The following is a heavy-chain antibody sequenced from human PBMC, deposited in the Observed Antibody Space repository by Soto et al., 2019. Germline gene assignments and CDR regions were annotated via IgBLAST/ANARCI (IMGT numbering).Heavy chain of an antibody. CDR3: ARLNAGTTYYYYGMDV. CDR1: GYSISSSNW. D-gene: IGHD1-7*01. Sequence: SETLSLTCAVSGYSISSSNWWGWIRQPPGKGLEWIGYIYYSGTTYYNPSLKSRVTISVDTSKNQFSLKLSSVTAADTAVYYCARLNAGTTYYYYGMDVWGQGTTVTVSS. J-gene: IGHJ6*02. CDR2: IYYSGTT. V-gene: IGHV4-28*01.